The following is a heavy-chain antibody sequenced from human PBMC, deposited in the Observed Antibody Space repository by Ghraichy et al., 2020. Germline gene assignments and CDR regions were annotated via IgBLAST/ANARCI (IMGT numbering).Heavy chain of an antibody. CDR1: GFTFSDYW. J-gene: IGHJ6*02. CDR3: ARLSLSARYMDV. D-gene: IGHD6-6*01. Sequence: GGSLRLSCAASGFTFSDYWMTWVRQAPGKGLEWVANIKQDGSEKYYVDSVKGRFTISRDNSRNSLYLQMNSLRAEDTAVYYCARLSLSARYMDVWGQGTTVTVSS. CDR2: IKQDGSEK. V-gene: IGHV3-7*01.